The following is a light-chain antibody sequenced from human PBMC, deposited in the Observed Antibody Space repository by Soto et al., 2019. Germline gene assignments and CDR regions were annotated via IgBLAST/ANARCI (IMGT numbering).Light chain of an antibody. Sequence: DIQMTQSPSTLSASVGDRVTITCRASQSISGWLAWYQHKVGKAPKLLIYDASSLECGVPSRFSGSGSGTDFTLTISCLQPDDFTTYSCQQYKDYRYTFGQGTQLEIK. CDR2: DAS. CDR1: QSISGW. CDR3: QQYKDYRYT. V-gene: IGKV1-5*01. J-gene: IGKJ2*01.